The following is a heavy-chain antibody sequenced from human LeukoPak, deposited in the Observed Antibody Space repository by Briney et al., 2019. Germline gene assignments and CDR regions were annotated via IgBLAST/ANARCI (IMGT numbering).Heavy chain of an antibody. D-gene: IGHD1-1*01. CDR1: GFTFSSYA. CDR2: ISGSGGST. Sequence: GGSLRLSCAASGFTFSSYAMSWVRQAPGKGLEWVSAISGSGGSTYYADSVKGRFTISRDNSKNTLYLQMNSLRAEDTAVYYCARDKGNWNAFDYWGQGTLVTVSS. J-gene: IGHJ4*02. CDR3: ARDKGNWNAFDY. V-gene: IGHV3-23*01.